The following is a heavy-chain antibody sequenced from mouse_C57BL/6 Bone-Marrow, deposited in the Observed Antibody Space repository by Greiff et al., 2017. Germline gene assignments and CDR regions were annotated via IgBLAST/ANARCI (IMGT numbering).Heavy chain of an antibody. J-gene: IGHJ3*01. CDR1: GYTFTSYG. CDR3: ARRGYYIAY. D-gene: IGHD2-12*01. CDR2: IYPRSGNT. Sequence: QVQLQQSGAELARPGASVKLSCKASGYTFTSYGISWVKQRTGQGLEWIGEIYPRSGNTYYNEKFKGKATLTADKSSSTAYMELRSLTSEDSAVYFCARRGYYIAYWGQGTLVTVSA. V-gene: IGHV1-81*01.